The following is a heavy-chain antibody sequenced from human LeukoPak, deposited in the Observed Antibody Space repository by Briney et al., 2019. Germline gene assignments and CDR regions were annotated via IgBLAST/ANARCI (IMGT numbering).Heavy chain of an antibody. D-gene: IGHD3-22*01. CDR3: ARGINYNDRSGYDY. CDR1: GYSFPSYW. Sequence: GGSLKISCKGSGYSFPSYWVAWVRQMPGKGLEWMGIIYPGDSDTRYTPSFQGPVTISADKSISTAYLQWSSLKASDTAMYYCARGINYNDRSGYDYWGQGTLVTVSS. CDR2: IYPGDSDT. V-gene: IGHV5-51*01. J-gene: IGHJ4*02.